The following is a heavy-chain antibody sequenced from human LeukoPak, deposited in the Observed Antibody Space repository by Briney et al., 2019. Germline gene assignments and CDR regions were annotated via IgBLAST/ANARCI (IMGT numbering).Heavy chain of an antibody. CDR1: GFTFSSYS. V-gene: IGHV3-48*01. Sequence: GGSLRLSCAASGFTFSSYSMNWVRQAPGKGLEWVSYISPSTSTIYYADSVKGRFTISRDNAKNSLYLQMNSLTAEDTAVYYCARDGGSWRDSPPNYWGQGTLVTVSS. CDR2: ISPSTSTI. J-gene: IGHJ4*02. D-gene: IGHD6-13*01. CDR3: ARDGGSWRDSPPNY.